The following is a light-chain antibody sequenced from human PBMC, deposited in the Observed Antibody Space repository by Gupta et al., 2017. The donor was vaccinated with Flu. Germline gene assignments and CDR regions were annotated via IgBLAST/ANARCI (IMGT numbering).Light chain of an antibody. J-gene: IGKJ4*01. CDR3: QQYANLPLT. Sequence: PSSLSPSVGDRVTITCQASQDITNFLNWYQQRPGKAPKILIYDASNLETGVPSRFSGSGSGTDFTFTINNLQPEDIATYYCQQYANLPLTFGGGTXVEIK. CDR2: DAS. V-gene: IGKV1-33*01. CDR1: QDITNF.